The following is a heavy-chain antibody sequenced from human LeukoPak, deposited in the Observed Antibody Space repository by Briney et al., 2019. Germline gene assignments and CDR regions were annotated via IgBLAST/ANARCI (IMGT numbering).Heavy chain of an antibody. CDR3: AKDNLPYDFWSGYYS. CDR2: ISWDGGST. Sequence: GGSLRLSCAASGFTFDDYAMHWVRQAPGKGLEWVSLISWDGGSTYYADSVKGRFTISRDNSKNSLYLQMNSLRAEDTALYYCAKDNLPYDFWSGYYSWGQGTLVTVSS. D-gene: IGHD3-3*01. J-gene: IGHJ5*02. CDR1: GFTFDDYA. V-gene: IGHV3-43D*04.